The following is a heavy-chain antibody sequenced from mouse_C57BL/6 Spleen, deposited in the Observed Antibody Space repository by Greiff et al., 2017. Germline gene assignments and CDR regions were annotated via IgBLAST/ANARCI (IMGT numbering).Heavy chain of an antibody. CDR2: INPSNGGT. V-gene: IGHV1-53*01. J-gene: IGHJ1*03. Sequence: QVQLQQPGTELVKPGASVKLSCKASGYTFTSYWMHWVKQRPGQGLEWIGNINPSNGGTNYNEKFKSKATLTVDKSSSTAYMQLSSLPSDDSAVYYCSRSYYDYDLWYFYVWGTGTTVTVSS. D-gene: IGHD2-4*01. CDR3: SRSYYDYDLWYFYV. CDR1: GYTFTSYW.